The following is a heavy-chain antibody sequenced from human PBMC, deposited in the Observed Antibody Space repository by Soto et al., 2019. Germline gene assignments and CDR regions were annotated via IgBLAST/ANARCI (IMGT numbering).Heavy chain of an antibody. CDR1: GGSFSGYY. J-gene: IGHJ3*02. V-gene: IGHV4-34*01. Sequence: SETLSLTCAVYGGSFSGYYWSWIRQPPGKGLEWIGEINHSGSTNYNPSLKSRVTISVDTSKNQFSLKLSSVTAADTAVYYCARELTATDGGDAFDIWGQGTMVTVS. CDR2: INHSGST. D-gene: IGHD1-26*01. CDR3: ARELTATDGGDAFDI.